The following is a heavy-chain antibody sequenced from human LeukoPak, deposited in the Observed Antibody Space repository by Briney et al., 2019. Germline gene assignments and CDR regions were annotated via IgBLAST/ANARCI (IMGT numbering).Heavy chain of an antibody. J-gene: IGHJ4*02. V-gene: IGHV1-2*02. CDR3: ARSSRVLEWSAYFDY. D-gene: IGHD3-3*01. Sequence: GASVKVSCKASGYTFTGYYMHWVRQAPGQGLEWMGWINPNSGGTNYAQKFQGRVTMTRDTSISTAYMELSRLRSDDTAVYYCARSSRVLEWSAYFDYWGQGTLVTVSS. CDR1: GYTFTGYY. CDR2: INPNSGGT.